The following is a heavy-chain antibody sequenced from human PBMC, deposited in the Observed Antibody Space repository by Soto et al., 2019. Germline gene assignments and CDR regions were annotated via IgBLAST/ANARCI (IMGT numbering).Heavy chain of an antibody. Sequence: QLQLQESGPGLVKPSETLSLTCTVSGGSISSSSYYWGWIRQPPGKGLEWIGSIYYSGSTYYNPSLXSRVTISVDTSKNXXSLKLSSVTAADTAVXXXXXQAAGTGVDYWGQGTLVTVSS. CDR1: GGSISSSSYY. CDR3: XXQAAGTGVDY. J-gene: IGHJ4*02. V-gene: IGHV4-39*01. D-gene: IGHD6-13*01. CDR2: IYYSGST.